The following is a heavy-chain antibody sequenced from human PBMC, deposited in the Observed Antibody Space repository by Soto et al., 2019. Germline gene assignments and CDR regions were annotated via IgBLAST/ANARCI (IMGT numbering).Heavy chain of an antibody. D-gene: IGHD6-13*01. CDR2: IDPRDSDT. J-gene: IGHJ4*02. CDR1: GYSFTSYC. CDR3: ARLQAAAGDNDLTFDY. Sequence: EVQLVQSGAEVKKPGESLRISCNGSGYSFTSYCISWVRQMPGKGLEGMGRIDPRDSDTNYSPSFHGHVTISADKSISTAYLQWSSLKASDTAMYYCARLQAAAGDNDLTFDYWGQGTLVTVSS. V-gene: IGHV5-10-1*01.